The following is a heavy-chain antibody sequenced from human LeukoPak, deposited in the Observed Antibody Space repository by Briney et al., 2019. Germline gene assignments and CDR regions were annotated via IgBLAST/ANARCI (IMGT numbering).Heavy chain of an antibody. V-gene: IGHV1-69*05. CDR1: GGTFSSYA. CDR2: IIPIFGTA. Sequence: SVKVFCKASGGTFSSYAISWVRQAPGQGLEWMGRIIPIFGTANYAQKFQGRVTITTDESTSTAYMELSSLRSEDTAVYYCASTVTTPYYFDYWGQGTLVTVSS. CDR3: ASTVTTPYYFDY. D-gene: IGHD4-17*01. J-gene: IGHJ4*02.